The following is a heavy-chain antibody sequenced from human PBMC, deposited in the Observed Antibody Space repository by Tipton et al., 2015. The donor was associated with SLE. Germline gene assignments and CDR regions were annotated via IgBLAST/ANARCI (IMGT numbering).Heavy chain of an antibody. J-gene: IGHJ4*02. CDR1: GDSISRNY. D-gene: IGHD1-26*01. CDR3: ARRSPEVGGYYFDS. CDR2: FYNSGST. V-gene: IGHV4-4*09. Sequence: TLSLTCTVSGDSISRNYWSWIRQPPGKKLEWIGYFYNSGSTKYSPSLKSRLTISVDTSKNQFSLKLSSVTAADTAVYYCARRSPEVGGYYFDSWGQGTLVTVSS.